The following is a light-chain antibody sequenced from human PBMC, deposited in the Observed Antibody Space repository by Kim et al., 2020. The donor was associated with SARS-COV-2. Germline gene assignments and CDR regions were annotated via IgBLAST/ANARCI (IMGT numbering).Light chain of an antibody. J-gene: IGLJ3*02. V-gene: IGLV6-57*03. CDR2: NNN. CDR3: QSCDTTSWV. CDR1: SGSIASYY. Sequence: GKTVTRSCTRSSGSIASYYVQWYQQRPGSAPTTVIYNNNQRPSGVPDRFSGSIDSSSNSASLTISGLKTEDEADYYCQSCDTTSWVYGGGTQLTVL.